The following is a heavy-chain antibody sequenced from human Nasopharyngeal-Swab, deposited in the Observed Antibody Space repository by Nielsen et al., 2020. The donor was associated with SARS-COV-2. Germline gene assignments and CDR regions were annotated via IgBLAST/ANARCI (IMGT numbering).Heavy chain of an antibody. D-gene: IGHD3-3*01. CDR2: ISIDGSST. CDR3: AKERTIFGVVIPSYDY. CDR1: GFTFSSYW. J-gene: IGHJ4*02. Sequence: GGSLRLSCAASGFTFSSYWVHWVRQAPGKGLVWVSRISIDGSSTSYADSVKGRFTISRDNAKNTLYLQMNSLRAEDAAVYYCAKERTIFGVVIPSYDYWGQGTLVTVSS. V-gene: IGHV3-74*01.